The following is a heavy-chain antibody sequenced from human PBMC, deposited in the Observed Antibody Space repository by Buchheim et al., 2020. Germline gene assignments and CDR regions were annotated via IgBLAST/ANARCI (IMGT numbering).Heavy chain of an antibody. Sequence: QVQLQESGPGLVKPSETLSLTCTVSGGSISSYYWSWIRQPPGKGLEWIGYIYYSGSTNYNPSLKSRVTISVDTSKNQFSLKLGSVTAADTAVYYCAIHYDSSGYYLYWGQGTL. D-gene: IGHD3-22*01. CDR3: AIHYDSSGYYLY. J-gene: IGHJ4*02. CDR1: GGSISSYY. V-gene: IGHV4-59*01. CDR2: IYYSGST.